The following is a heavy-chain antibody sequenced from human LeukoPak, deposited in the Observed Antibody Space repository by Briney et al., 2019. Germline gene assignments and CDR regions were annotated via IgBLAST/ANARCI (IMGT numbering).Heavy chain of an antibody. CDR2: IYYSGST. J-gene: IGHJ4*02. Sequence: AETLTLTCTVSGCTFSSYYGSWIRQPPGKGLDWIGYIYYSGSTNYNPSIKSGVTISIDTSKNQFSQKVSSVTAADTAVEYCASGRVGAFDYWGQGTLVTVSS. D-gene: IGHD1-26*01. CDR3: ASGRVGAFDY. CDR1: GCTFSSYY. V-gene: IGHV4-59*01.